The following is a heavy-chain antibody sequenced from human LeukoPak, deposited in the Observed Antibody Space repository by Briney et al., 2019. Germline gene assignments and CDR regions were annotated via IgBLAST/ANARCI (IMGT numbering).Heavy chain of an antibody. V-gene: IGHV3-21*01. CDR3: ARDIAVAGTAWFDP. CDR1: GFTFSSYS. Sequence: KPGGSLRLSCAASGFTFSSYSMNWVRQAPGKGLEWVSSISSSSSYIYYADSVKGRFTISRDNAKNSLYLQMNSLRGEDTAVYYCARDIAVAGTAWFDPWGQGTLVTVSS. J-gene: IGHJ5*02. D-gene: IGHD6-19*01. CDR2: ISSSSSYI.